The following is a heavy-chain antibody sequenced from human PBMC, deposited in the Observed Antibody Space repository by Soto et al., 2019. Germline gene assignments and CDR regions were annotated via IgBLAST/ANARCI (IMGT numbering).Heavy chain of an antibody. CDR3: ARFRGYCSGGNCAVDY. D-gene: IGHD2-15*01. Sequence: SETLSLTCTVAGYTISSGYYWGWIRQSPGKGLEWIGNIFHSGSDYYNPSLKSRVIILVDTSKNQFSLKMRSLTASDTAMYYCARFRGYCSGGNCAVDYWGQGTLVPVSS. CDR2: IFHSGSD. V-gene: IGHV4-38-2*02. CDR1: GYTISSGYY. J-gene: IGHJ4*02.